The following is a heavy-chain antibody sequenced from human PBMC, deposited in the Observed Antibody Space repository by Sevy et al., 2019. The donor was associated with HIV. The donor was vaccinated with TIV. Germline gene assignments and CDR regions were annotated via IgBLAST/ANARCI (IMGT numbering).Heavy chain of an antibody. V-gene: IGHV3-74*01. J-gene: IGHJ5*02. Sequence: GGSLRLSCTASGFTFTDYVMNWVRQVPGKGLVWVSRIKSDGSSTSYADSVKGRFTISRDNAKNTLYLQMNSLRAEDTAVYYCARDRSGSYHVSDNWFDPWGQGTLVTVSS. CDR1: GFTFTDYV. CDR3: ARDRSGSYHVSDNWFDP. CDR2: IKSDGSST. D-gene: IGHD1-26*01.